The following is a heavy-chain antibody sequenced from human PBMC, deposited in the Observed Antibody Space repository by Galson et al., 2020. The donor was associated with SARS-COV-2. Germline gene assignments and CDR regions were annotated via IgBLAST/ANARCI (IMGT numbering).Heavy chain of an antibody. V-gene: IGHV3-33*01. CDR2: IWYDGSNK. CDR3: AREVTMVNYGMDV. CDR1: GFTFSSYG. D-gene: IGHD3-10*01. Sequence: TGGSLRLSCAASGFTFSSYGMHWVRQAPGKGLEWVAVIWYDGSNKYYADSVKGRFTISRDNSKNTLYLQMNSLRAEDTAVYYCAREVTMVNYGMDVWGQGTTVTVSS. J-gene: IGHJ6*02.